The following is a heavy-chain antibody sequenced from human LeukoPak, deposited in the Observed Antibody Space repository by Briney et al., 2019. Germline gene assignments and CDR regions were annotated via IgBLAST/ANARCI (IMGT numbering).Heavy chain of an antibody. CDR3: ARHGTRSSGWPPFDY. CDR2: IDPSDPYT. J-gene: IGHJ4*02. D-gene: IGHD6-19*01. V-gene: IGHV5-10-1*01. Sequence: GESLKISCKGSGYRFTTYWISWVRQMPGKGLGWMGRIDPSDPYTNYRPSFQGHGTISTDKSISTAYLQWSSLQASDTAKFYCARHGTRSSGWPPFDYWGQGTLVTVSS. CDR1: GYRFTTYW.